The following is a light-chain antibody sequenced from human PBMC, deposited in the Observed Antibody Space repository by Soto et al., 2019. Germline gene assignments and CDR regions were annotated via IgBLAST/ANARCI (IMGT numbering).Light chain of an antibody. J-gene: IGKJ2*01. CDR1: QSVSSKY. Sequence: EIVLTQSPATLSLSPGARATLSFGTSQSVSSKYLAWYQQKPVQAPGLLIYAASSRAPGIPDRFSGSVSGTDFTLTISRLEPEDFAVYYCQQYGSSPPVYTFGQGTKV. CDR3: QQYGSSPPVYT. V-gene: IGKV3-20*01. CDR2: AAS.